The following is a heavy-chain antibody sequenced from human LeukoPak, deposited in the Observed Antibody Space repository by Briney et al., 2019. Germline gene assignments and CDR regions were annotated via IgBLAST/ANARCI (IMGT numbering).Heavy chain of an antibody. J-gene: IGHJ4*02. Sequence: PGRSLRLSCAASGFTFSSYGMHWVRQAPGKGLEWVAVIWYDGSSKYYADSVKGRFTISRDNSKNTLYLQMNSLRAEDTAVYYCAREENYYDSSGYTCWGQGTLVTVSS. CDR3: AREENYYDSSGYTC. CDR1: GFTFSSYG. CDR2: IWYDGSSK. V-gene: IGHV3-33*01. D-gene: IGHD3-22*01.